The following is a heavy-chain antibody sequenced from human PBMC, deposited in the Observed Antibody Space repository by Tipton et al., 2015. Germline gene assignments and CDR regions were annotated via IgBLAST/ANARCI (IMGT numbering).Heavy chain of an antibody. Sequence: GLVKPSETLSLTCTVSGGSVSSGSYFWTWIRQPPGKGLEWIGEIHHSGRTKYNPSLESRLTISVDTSKNQFSLKLTSVTAADTAVYYCARDSGYGTVAHWGRGSLVTVSS. V-gene: IGHV4-61*01. CDR2: IHHSGRT. CDR3: ARDSGYGTVAH. CDR1: GGSVSSGSYF. J-gene: IGHJ5*02. D-gene: IGHD5-12*01.